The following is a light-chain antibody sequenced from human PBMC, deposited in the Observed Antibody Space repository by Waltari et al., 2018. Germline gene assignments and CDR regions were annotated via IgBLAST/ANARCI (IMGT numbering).Light chain of an antibody. CDR3: QQYYSIPYT. Sequence: DIVMTQSPDSLAVSLGERATINCKSSQSVLYSSNNKNYLAWYRQKPGQPPKLLISWASTRESGVPDRFSGSGSGTDFTLTISSLQAEDVAVYYCQQYYSIPYTFGPGTKLEIK. CDR2: WAS. V-gene: IGKV4-1*01. J-gene: IGKJ2*01. CDR1: QSVLYSSNNKNY.